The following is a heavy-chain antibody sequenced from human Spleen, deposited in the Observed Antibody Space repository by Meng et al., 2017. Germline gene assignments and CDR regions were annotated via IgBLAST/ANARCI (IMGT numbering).Heavy chain of an antibody. D-gene: IGHD6-19*01. V-gene: IGHV1-3*01. CDR2: INAGNGNT. J-gene: IGHJ4*02. Sequence: ASVKVSCKASGYTFTSYAMHWVRQAPGQRLEWMGWINAGNGNTKYSQKFQGRVTITSDTSASTAYTELSSLRSDDTAVYYWTKGYSSGRNFGYWGQGTLVTVSS. CDR1: GYTFTSYA. CDR3: TKGYSSGRNFGY.